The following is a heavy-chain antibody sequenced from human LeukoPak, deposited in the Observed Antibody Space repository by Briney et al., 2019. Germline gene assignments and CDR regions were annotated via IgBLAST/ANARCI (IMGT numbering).Heavy chain of an antibody. D-gene: IGHD5-24*01. CDR2: ISGSGGST. Sequence: GGSLRLSCAASGFTFSSYGMSWVRQAPGKGLEWVSAISGSGGSTYYADSVKGRFTISRDNSKNTLYLQMNSLRAEDTAVYYCAKAEDGYNAPYFDYWGQGTLVTVSS. J-gene: IGHJ4*02. CDR3: AKAEDGYNAPYFDY. V-gene: IGHV3-23*01. CDR1: GFTFSSYG.